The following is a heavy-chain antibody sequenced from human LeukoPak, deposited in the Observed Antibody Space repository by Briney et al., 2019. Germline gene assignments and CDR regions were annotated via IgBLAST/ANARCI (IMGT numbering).Heavy chain of an antibody. CDR3: ARGSIVATIPTD. Sequence: SETLSLTCTVSGGSIGSGGYYWSWIRQPPGKGLEWIGHIYYSGSTNYNPSLKRRVTISVDRSKNQFFLRLNSMTAADTAIYHCARGSIVATIPTDWGQGTRVTVSS. D-gene: IGHD5-12*01. V-gene: IGHV4-61*08. CDR1: GGSIGSGGYY. J-gene: IGHJ4*02. CDR2: IYYSGST.